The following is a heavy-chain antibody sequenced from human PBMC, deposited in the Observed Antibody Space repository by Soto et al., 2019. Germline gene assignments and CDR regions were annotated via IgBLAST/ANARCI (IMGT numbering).Heavy chain of an antibody. V-gene: IGHV4-30-2*01. CDR1: GVSISSGGYS. CDR3: ARGAGSRWFDP. J-gene: IGHJ5*02. D-gene: IGHD3-10*01. CDR2: IYHSGST. Sequence: QLQLQESGSGLVKPSQTLSLTCAVSGVSISSGGYSWSWSRQPPAKGMEWIGYIYHSGSTYYNPSLRSRVTLAVDRAKNQLSLKLSSVTAADTDVYYCARGAGSRWFDPWGQGTLVTVSS.